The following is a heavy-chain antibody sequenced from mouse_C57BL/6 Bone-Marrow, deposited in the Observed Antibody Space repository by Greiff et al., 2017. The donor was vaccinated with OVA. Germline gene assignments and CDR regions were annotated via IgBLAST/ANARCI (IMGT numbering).Heavy chain of an antibody. V-gene: IGHV1-4*01. CDR3: AIEDGNWFAY. D-gene: IGHD2-1*01. CDR1: GYTFTSYT. J-gene: IGHJ3*01. CDR2: INPSSGYT. Sequence: QVQLQQSGAELARPGASVKMSCKASGYTFTSYTMHWVKQRPGPGLEWIGYINPSSGYTKYNQKFKDKATLTADKSSSTAYMQLSSLTSEDSAVYYCAIEDGNWFAYWGQGTLVTVSA.